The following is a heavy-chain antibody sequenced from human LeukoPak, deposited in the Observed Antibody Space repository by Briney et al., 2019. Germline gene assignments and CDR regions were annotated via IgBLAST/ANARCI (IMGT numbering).Heavy chain of an antibody. D-gene: IGHD4-17*01. CDR1: GFTFSDYY. J-gene: IGHJ4*02. V-gene: IGHV3-11*04. CDR2: ISSSATTI. CDR3: ARERRGDYGFDH. Sequence: PGGSLRLSCAASGFTFSDYYMSWIRQAPGKGLEWVSYISSSATTIYYADSVKGRFTISRDNAKNSLYLQMNSLRAKDTAVYYCARERRGDYGFDHWGQGTLVTVSS.